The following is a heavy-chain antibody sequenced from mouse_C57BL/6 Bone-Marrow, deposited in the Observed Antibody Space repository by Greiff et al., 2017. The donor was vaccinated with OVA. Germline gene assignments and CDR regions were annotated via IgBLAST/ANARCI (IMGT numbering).Heavy chain of an antibody. J-gene: IGHJ3*01. V-gene: IGHV1-54*01. CDR1: GYAFTNYL. CDR3: ASSYYYGSSRSWFAY. D-gene: IGHD1-1*01. Sequence: QVQLQQSGAELVRPGTSVKVSCKASGYAFTNYLIEWVKQRPGQGLEWIGVINPGSGGTNYNEKFKGKATLTADKSSRTAYMQLSSLTSEDSAVYFCASSYYYGSSRSWFAYWGQGTLVTVSA. CDR2: INPGSGGT.